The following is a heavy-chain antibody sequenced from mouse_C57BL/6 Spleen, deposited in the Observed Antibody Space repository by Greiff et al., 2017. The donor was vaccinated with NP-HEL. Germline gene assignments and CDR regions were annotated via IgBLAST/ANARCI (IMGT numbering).Heavy chain of an antibody. J-gene: IGHJ4*01. CDR2: IDPSDSYT. V-gene: IGHV1-50*01. D-gene: IGHD2-1*01. Sequence: QVQLQQPGAELVKPGASVKLSCKASGYTFTSYWMQWVKQRPGQGLEWIGEIDPSDSYTNYNQKFKGKATLTVDTSSSTAYMQLSSLTSEDSAVYYCARGVLPYYAMDYWGQGTSVTVSS. CDR1: GYTFTSYW. CDR3: ARGVLPYYAMDY.